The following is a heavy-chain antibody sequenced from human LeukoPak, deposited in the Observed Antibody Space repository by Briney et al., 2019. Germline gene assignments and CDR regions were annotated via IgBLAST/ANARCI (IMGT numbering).Heavy chain of an antibody. Sequence: PSETLSLTCTVSGGSISSHYWSWIRQPPGKGLEWIGYIYYSGSTTYTPSLKSRVTISLDTSKNQFSLKLSSVTAADTAVYYCARFKYDFWSGSRSYYFYGMDVWGKGTTVTVSS. V-gene: IGHV4-59*08. CDR3: ARFKYDFWSGSRSYYFYGMDV. CDR1: GGSISSHY. D-gene: IGHD3-3*01. CDR2: IYYSGST. J-gene: IGHJ6*04.